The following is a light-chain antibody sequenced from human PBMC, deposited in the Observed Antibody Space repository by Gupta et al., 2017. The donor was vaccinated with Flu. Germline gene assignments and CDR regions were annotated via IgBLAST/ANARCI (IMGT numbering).Light chain of an antibody. Sequence: SVPPPPPSASRAPGQRVTFSCSGGSSNIGYYYVSWYQQHPRTAPKLLIYRNNQRHSGVPDRFSGSKSDTSATVSMSGLRSEAEADYYYSSRYDIRIIWVFGRGTKVTVL. CDR2: RNN. CDR1: SSNIGYYY. CDR3: SSRYDIRIIWV. V-gene: IGLV1-47*01. J-gene: IGLJ3*02.